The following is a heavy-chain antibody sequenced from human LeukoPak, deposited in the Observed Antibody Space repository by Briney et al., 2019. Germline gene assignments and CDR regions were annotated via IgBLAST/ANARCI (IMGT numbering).Heavy chain of an antibody. V-gene: IGHV1-69*13. CDR1: GGTFSSYA. J-gene: IGHJ6*03. CDR2: IIPIFGTA. CDR3: ARDRLIVSSGRPDYYYYYMDV. Sequence: SVKVSCKASGGTFSSYAISWVRQAPGQGLEWMGGIIPIFGTANYAQKFQGRVTITADESTSTAYMELSSLRSEDTAVYYCARDRLIVSSGRPDYYYYYMDVWGKGTTVTISS. D-gene: IGHD3-10*01.